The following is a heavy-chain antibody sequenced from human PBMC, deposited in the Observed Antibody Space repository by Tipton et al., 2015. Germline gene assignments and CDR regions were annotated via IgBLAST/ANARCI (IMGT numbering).Heavy chain of an antibody. D-gene: IGHD5-24*01. CDR2: TSYDGHNR. J-gene: IGHJ4*02. CDR3: ARNRGGRYNYGWDALDY. V-gene: IGHV3-30*06. Sequence: SLRLSCVTSGFSFSGYWMSWVRQAPGKGLEWVAVTSYDGHNRYYADSVKGRFTISRDNSKNTVFLQMNSLRSEDRGIYYCARNRGGRYNYGWDALDYWGQGTLVTVSS. CDR1: GFSFSGYW.